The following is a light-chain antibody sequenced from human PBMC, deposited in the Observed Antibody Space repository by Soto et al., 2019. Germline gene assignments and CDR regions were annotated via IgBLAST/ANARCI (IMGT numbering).Light chain of an antibody. CDR3: QQYGSSSWT. J-gene: IGKJ1*01. CDR1: PSVSSSY. CDR2: GAS. Sequence: EIVLTQSPGTLSLSPGERATLSCRASPSVSSSYLAWYQQKPGQAPRLLIYGASTRATGIPDRFSGSGSGTDFTLTISRLEPKDFALYYCQQYGSSSWTFGQGTKVESK. V-gene: IGKV3-20*01.